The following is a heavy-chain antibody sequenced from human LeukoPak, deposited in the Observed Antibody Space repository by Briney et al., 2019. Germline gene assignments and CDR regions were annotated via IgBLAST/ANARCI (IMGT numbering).Heavy chain of an antibody. CDR1: GYTFTSYG. J-gene: IGHJ4*02. D-gene: IGHD6-19*01. V-gene: IGHV1-18*01. CDR2: ISAYNGNT. Sequence: ASVKVSCKASGYTFTSYGISWVRQAPGQGLEWMGWISAYNGNTNYAQKLQDRVTMTTDTSTSTAYMELRSLRSDDTAVYYCAKNGGWYRPLYYFDYWGQGTLVTVSS. CDR3: AKNGGWYRPLYYFDY.